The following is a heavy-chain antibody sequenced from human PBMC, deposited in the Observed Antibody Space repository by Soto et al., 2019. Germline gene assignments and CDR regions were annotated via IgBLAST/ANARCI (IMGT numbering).Heavy chain of an antibody. CDR3: ARGVLGYCTNGVCSNWFDP. Sequence: PSETLSLTCTVSGGSISSYYWSWIRQPPGKGLEWIGYIYYSGSTNYNPSLKSRVTISVDTSKNQFSLKLSSVTAADTAVYYCARGVLGYCTNGVCSNWFDPWGQGTLVTVSS. CDR1: GGSISSYY. D-gene: IGHD2-8*01. V-gene: IGHV4-59*12. J-gene: IGHJ5*02. CDR2: IYYSGST.